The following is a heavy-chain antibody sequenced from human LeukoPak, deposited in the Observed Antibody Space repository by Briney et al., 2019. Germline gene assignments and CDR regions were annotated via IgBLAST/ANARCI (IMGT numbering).Heavy chain of an antibody. CDR1: GGSISSSNW. J-gene: IGHJ5*02. V-gene: IGHV4-4*02. CDR3: ARDREHDSSVHWFDP. CDR2: IYHSGST. D-gene: IGHD3-22*01. Sequence: SETLSLTCAVSGGSISSSNWWSWVRRPPGKGLEWIGEIYHSGSTNYNPSLKSRVTISVDTSKNQFSLKLSSVTAADTAVYYCARDREHDSSVHWFDPWGQGTLVTVSS.